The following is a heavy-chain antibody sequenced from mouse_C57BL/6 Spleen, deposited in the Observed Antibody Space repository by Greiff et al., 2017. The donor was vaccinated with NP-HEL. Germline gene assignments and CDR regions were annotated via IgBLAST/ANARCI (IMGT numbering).Heavy chain of an antibody. CDR1: GYTFTDYY. V-gene: IGHV1-26*01. CDR2: INPNNGGT. J-gene: IGHJ3*01. Sequence: EVQLQQSGPELVKPGASVKISCKASGYTFTDYYMNWVKQSHGKSLEWIGDINPNNGGTTYNLKFKGKATLTVDKSSSTAYMERRSLTSEDSAVYYCARSDGTNYVVAYWGQGTLVTVSA. CDR3: ARSDGTNYVVAY. D-gene: IGHD5-5*01.